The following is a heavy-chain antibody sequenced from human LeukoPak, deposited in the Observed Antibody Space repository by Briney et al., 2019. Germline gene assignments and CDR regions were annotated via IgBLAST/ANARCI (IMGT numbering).Heavy chain of an antibody. CDR3: ARTPEYSSGWYYFDY. J-gene: IGHJ4*02. V-gene: IGHV4-59*01. Sequence: SETLSLTCTVSGGSISSYYWSWIRQPPGKGLEWIGYIYYSGSTNYNPSLKSRVTISVDTSKNQFSLKLSSVTAADTAVYYCARTPEYSSGWYYFDYWGQGTLVTVSS. D-gene: IGHD6-19*01. CDR1: GGSISSYY. CDR2: IYYSGST.